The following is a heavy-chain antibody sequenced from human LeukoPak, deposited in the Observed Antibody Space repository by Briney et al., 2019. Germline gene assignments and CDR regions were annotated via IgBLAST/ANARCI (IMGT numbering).Heavy chain of an antibody. CDR3: ARDRLARNLFDY. V-gene: IGHV4-59*01. J-gene: IGHJ4*02. D-gene: IGHD1-14*01. CDR2: IYYSGST. CDR1: GGSISSYS. Sequence: SETLSLTCTVSGGSISSYSWTWIRQPPGKGLEWIGSIYYSGSTNYNPSLKSRVTISVDTSKNQFSLKLSSVTAADTAVYYCARDRLARNLFDYWGQGTLVTVSS.